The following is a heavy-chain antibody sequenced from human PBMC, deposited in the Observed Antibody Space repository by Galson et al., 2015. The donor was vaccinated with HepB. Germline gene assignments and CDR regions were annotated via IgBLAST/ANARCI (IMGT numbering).Heavy chain of an antibody. CDR1: GGSFNSHS. CDR3: ARDPIVVVTPDIHIYYGMDV. CDR2: VIPVVGTP. V-gene: IGHV1-69*08. Sequence: SVKVSCKASGGSFNSHSLNWVRQAPGQGLEWMGRVIPVVGTPNYAQKFQGRVTIIADRSTNTVYMELSSLRSEDTAVYYCARDPIVVVTPDIHIYYGMDVWGQGTTVTVSS. J-gene: IGHJ6*02. D-gene: IGHD2-21*02.